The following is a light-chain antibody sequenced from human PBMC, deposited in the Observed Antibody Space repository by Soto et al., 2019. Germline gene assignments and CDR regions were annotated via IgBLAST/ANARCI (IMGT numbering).Light chain of an antibody. CDR1: SSDVGRYNY. CDR2: EVN. V-gene: IGLV2-8*01. J-gene: IGLJ1*01. CDR3: SSYAGSSNV. Sequence: QSVLTQPPSASGSPGQSVAISCTGTSSDVGRYNYVSWYQQHPGKAPKLMIYEVNKRPSGVPDRFSGSKSGNTAFLTVSGLQAEDEADYYCSSYAGSSNVFGTGTKLTVL.